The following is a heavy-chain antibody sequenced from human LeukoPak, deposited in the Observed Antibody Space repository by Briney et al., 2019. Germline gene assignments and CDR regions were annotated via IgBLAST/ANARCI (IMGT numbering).Heavy chain of an antibody. Sequence: ASVKVSCKASGYTFTNYGISWVRQAPRQGLEWMGWISAYNGDTNHAQNLQGRLTMTTDTSTSTAYMELRSLRSDDTAVYYCARYCYSGSCYSSAFDIWGQGTMVTVSS. D-gene: IGHD1-26*01. V-gene: IGHV1-18*01. CDR1: GYTFTNYG. CDR2: ISAYNGDT. CDR3: ARYCYSGSCYSSAFDI. J-gene: IGHJ3*02.